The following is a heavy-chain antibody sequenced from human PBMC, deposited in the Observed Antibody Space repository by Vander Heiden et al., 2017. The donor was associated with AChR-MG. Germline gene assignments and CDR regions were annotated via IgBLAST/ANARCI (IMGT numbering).Heavy chain of an antibody. D-gene: IGHD5-18*01. J-gene: IGHJ6*03. Sequence: QVQPVESGGGGVQPGKSLRLACAASGFTFSRYAMHWVRQAPGKGLEWVAVISYDGSNRYYADSVKGRLTISRDNPKNTLYLQMQSLRAEDTAVYYCARDSDTALVMYYYLDVWGKGTTVTVSS. CDR1: GFTFSRYA. V-gene: IGHV3-30-3*01. CDR2: ISYDGSNR. CDR3: ARDSDTALVMYYYLDV.